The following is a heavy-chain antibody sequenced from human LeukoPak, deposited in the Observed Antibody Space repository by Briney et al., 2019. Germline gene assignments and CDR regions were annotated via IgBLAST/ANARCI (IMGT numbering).Heavy chain of an antibody. D-gene: IGHD6-19*01. Sequence: ASVKVSCKASGDSFNNYPIHWVRQAPGQGPEWMGGIIPMFGLPEYPQTFQGRVTITADKSTSTAYMELSSLRSEDTAVYYCARDSAIAVAGTWGQGTLVTVSS. J-gene: IGHJ4*02. CDR3: ARDSAIAVAGT. CDR2: IIPMFGLP. V-gene: IGHV1-69*10. CDR1: GDSFNNYP.